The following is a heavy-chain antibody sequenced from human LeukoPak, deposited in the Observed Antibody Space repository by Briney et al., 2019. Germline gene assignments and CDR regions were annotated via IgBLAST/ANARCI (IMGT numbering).Heavy chain of an antibody. D-gene: IGHD3-3*01. CDR1: GGSFSGYY. J-gene: IGHJ4*02. Sequence: SETLSLTCAVYGGSFSGYYWSWIRQPPGKGLEWIGYIYTTGTTSYNPSLKSRVTISLDTSKNQFSLQLSSVTAADTAVYYCARERYDFWSFDYWGQGTLVTFSS. CDR3: ARERYDFWSFDY. V-gene: IGHV4-4*09. CDR2: IYTTGTT.